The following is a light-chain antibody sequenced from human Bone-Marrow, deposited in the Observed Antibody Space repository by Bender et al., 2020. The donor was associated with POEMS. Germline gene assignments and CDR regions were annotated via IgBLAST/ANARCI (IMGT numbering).Light chain of an antibody. J-gene: IGLJ1*01. CDR1: NSDVGRYNH. CDR2: DVS. Sequence: QSALTQPASVSGSPGQSITISCTGTNSDVGRYNHVSWYQQHPGKAPKLIIYDVSYRPSWISSRFSGSKSGSTASLTISGLQAEDEADYYCCSYAGSSTYVFGTGTKVTVL. V-gene: IGLV2-23*02. CDR3: CSYAGSSTYV.